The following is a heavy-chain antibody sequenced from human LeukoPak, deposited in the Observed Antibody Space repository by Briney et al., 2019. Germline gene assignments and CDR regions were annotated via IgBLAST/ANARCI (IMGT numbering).Heavy chain of an antibody. Sequence: GGSLRLSCAASGFTFSTYEMNWVRQAPGKGLEWISYISSSSSTIYYADSAKGRFTISRDNAKNSLYLQMNSLRAEDTAVYYCARDFPDYWGQGTLVTVSS. CDR1: GFTFSTYE. CDR3: ARDFPDY. V-gene: IGHV3-48*03. CDR2: ISSSSSTI. D-gene: IGHD2/OR15-2a*01. J-gene: IGHJ4*02.